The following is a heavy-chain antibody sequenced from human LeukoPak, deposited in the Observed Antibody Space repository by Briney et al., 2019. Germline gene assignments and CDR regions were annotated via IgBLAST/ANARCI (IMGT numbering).Heavy chain of an antibody. CDR1: GFNFSSYA. CDR3: ARELVIPHYLDY. D-gene: IGHD1-26*01. CDR2: ISGSGGST. Sequence: GASLSLFCAVSGFNFSSYAMSWVRQAPGKGLEWVSAISGSGGSTYYADSVKGRFTISRDNSKNTLYLQMNSLRAEDTAVYYCARELVIPHYLDYWGQGTLVTVSS. J-gene: IGHJ4*02. V-gene: IGHV3-23*01.